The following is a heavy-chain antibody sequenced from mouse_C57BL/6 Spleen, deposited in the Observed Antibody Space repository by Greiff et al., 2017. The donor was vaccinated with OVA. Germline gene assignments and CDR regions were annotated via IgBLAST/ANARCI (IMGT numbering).Heavy chain of an antibody. V-gene: IGHV6-3*01. J-gene: IGHJ4*01. D-gene: IGHD3-2*02. CDR1: GFTFSNYW. CDR2: IRLKSDNYAT. Sequence: EVKLEESGGGLVQPGGSMKLSCVASGFTFSNYWMNWVRQTPEKGLEWVAQIRLKSDNYATHYAESVKGRFTIPRDDSKTSVYLQKNNLKAEDTGIYYCTVQLRLRAMDYWGQGTSVTVSS. CDR3: TVQLRLRAMDY.